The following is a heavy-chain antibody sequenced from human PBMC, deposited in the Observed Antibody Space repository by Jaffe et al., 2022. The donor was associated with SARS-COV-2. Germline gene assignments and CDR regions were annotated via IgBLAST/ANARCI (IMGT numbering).Heavy chain of an antibody. J-gene: IGHJ3*02. V-gene: IGHV4-34*01. Sequence: QVQLQQWGAGLLKPSETLSLTCAVYGGSFSGYYWSWIRQPPVKGLEWLGEINHSGSTNYNPSLKSRVTISVDMSKNQFSLKLSSVTAADTAVYYCARGYTYGNRRDAFDIWGQGTMVTVSS. CDR3: ARGYTYGNRRDAFDI. CDR1: GGSFSGYY. CDR2: INHSGST. D-gene: IGHD5-18*01.